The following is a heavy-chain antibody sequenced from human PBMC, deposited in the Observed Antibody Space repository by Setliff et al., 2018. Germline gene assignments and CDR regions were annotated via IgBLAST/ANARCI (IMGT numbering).Heavy chain of an antibody. CDR1: GYTFAGYY. CDR3: ARERIYDGLNYNGMDV. Sequence: ASVKVSCKASGYTFAGYYMHWVRQAPGQGLEWMGWINPNSGGAKYAQNLHGRVTMTTDTSTTTAYMELRSLRSDDTAVYYCARERIYDGLNYNGMDVWGQGTTVTVSS. J-gene: IGHJ6*01. V-gene: IGHV1-2*02. D-gene: IGHD3-3*01. CDR2: INPNSGGA.